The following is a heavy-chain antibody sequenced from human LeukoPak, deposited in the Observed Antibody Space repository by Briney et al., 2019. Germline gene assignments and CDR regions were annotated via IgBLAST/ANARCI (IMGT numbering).Heavy chain of an antibody. V-gene: IGHV3-23*01. J-gene: IGHJ4*02. Sequence: PGGSLRLSCAASGFTFASYAMSWVRQAPGRGLEWVSAISGSGANTYYADSVKGRFTISRDNSKNTLYLQMNSLRAEDTAVYYCAKARITMVRGAISGFDYWGQGTLVTVSS. D-gene: IGHD3-10*01. CDR3: AKARITMVRGAISGFDY. CDR1: GFTFASYA. CDR2: ISGSGANT.